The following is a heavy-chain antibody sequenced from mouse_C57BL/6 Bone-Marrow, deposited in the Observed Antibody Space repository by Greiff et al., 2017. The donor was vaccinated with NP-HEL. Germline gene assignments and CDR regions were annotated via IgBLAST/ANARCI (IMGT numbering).Heavy chain of an antibody. Sequence: QVQLQQPGAELVMPGASVKLSCKASGYTFTSYWMHWVKQRPGQGLEWIGEIDPSDSYTHYNQKFKGKSTLTVDKSSSTAYMQLSSLTSEDSAVYYCAREDGYYFYAMDYWGQGTSVTVSA. V-gene: IGHV1-69*01. J-gene: IGHJ4*01. CDR1: GYTFTSYW. D-gene: IGHD2-3*01. CDR2: IDPSDSYT. CDR3: AREDGYYFYAMDY.